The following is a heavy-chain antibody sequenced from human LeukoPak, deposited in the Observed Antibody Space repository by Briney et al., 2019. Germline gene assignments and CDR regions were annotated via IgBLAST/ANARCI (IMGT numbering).Heavy chain of an antibody. D-gene: IGHD4-17*01. CDR1: GFTFSTYSMN. CDR2: IYYSRST. Sequence: GSLRLSCAASGFTFSTYSMNWVRQPPGKGLEWIGSIYYSRSTYYNPSLKSRVTISVDTSKNQFSLKLSSVTAADTAVYYCARVPTVTFFDYWGQGTLVTVSS. J-gene: IGHJ4*02. CDR3: ARVPTVTFFDY. V-gene: IGHV4-39*01.